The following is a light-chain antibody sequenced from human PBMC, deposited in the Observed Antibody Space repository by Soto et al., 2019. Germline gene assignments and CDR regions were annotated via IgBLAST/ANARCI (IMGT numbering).Light chain of an antibody. J-gene: IGKJ5*01. CDR3: QYYNNCPHSIT. V-gene: IGKV3-15*01. Sequence: MVMTQSPDTLSVSSGERATLSGRASYTVGSNLAWYQQKPGQAPSLIIYRASTRATGIPARFSCGGSGTELPLTISSLQSEDFAFYYCQYYNNCPHSITFGKGTRLEIK. CDR2: RAS. CDR1: YTVGSN.